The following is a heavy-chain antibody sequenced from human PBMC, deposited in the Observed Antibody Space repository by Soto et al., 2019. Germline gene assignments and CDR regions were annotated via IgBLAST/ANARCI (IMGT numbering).Heavy chain of an antibody. CDR2: ISAYNGNT. D-gene: IGHD2-2*01. CDR3: ARGVVPAANYYYYYGMDV. Sequence: QVQLVQSGAEVKKPGASVKVSCKASGYTFTSYGISWVRQAPGQGLEWMGWISAYNGNTNYAQKLQGRVTMTTDPSTSTAYMELRSLRSDDTAVYYCARGVVPAANYYYYYGMDVWGQGTTVTVSS. J-gene: IGHJ6*02. V-gene: IGHV1-18*04. CDR1: GYTFTSYG.